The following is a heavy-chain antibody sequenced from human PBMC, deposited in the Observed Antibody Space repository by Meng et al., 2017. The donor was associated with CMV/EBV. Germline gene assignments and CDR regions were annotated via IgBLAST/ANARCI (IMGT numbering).Heavy chain of an antibody. CDR3: TGQDCSSTSCYTQTDYYYYGMDV. Sequence: GGSLRLSCKASGGTFSSYAISWVRQAPGQGLEWMGGIIPIFGTANYAQKFQGRVTITTDESTSTAYMELSSLRSEDTAVYYCTGQDCSSTSCYTQTDYYYYGMDVWGQGTTVTVSS. CDR1: GGTFSSYA. V-gene: IGHV1-69*05. CDR2: IIPIFGTA. D-gene: IGHD2-2*02. J-gene: IGHJ6*02.